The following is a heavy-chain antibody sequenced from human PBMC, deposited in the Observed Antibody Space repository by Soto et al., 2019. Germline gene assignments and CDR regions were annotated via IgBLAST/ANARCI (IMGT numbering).Heavy chain of an antibody. Sequence: QVQLVESGGGVVQPGRSLRLSCAASGFTFSTHAMHWVRQAPGKGLECVAIVSFDGSNKYYADSVKGRFTISRDNSQNPLYLQMSGLTPEDTAVYYCARDQTGITTTGGGRIDHWGQGTLVTVSS. V-gene: IGHV3-30-3*01. CDR3: ARDQTGITTTGGGRIDH. J-gene: IGHJ4*02. CDR2: VSFDGSNK. D-gene: IGHD1-20*01. CDR1: GFTFSTHA.